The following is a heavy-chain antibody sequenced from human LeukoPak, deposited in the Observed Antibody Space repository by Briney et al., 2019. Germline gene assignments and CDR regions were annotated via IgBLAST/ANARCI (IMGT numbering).Heavy chain of an antibody. D-gene: IGHD3-10*02. J-gene: IGHJ6*04. CDR3: AELGITMIGGV. V-gene: IGHV3-48*04. Sequence: GGSLRLACAASGFTFSSYSMNWVRQAPGKGLEWVSYISSSGSTIYYADSVKGRFTISRDNAKNSLYLQMNSLRAEDTAVYYCAELGITMIGGVWGKGTTVTISS. CDR1: GFTFSSYS. CDR2: ISSSGSTI.